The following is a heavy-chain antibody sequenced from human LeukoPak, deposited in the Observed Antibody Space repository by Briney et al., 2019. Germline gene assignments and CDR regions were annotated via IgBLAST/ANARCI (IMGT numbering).Heavy chain of an antibody. CDR3: ARDFTFRFVKEDYFDY. CDR2: ISGSGGST. V-gene: IGHV3-23*01. D-gene: IGHD3-16*01. CDR1: GFTFSSHA. J-gene: IGHJ4*02. Sequence: GGSLRLSCATSGFTFSSHAMSWVRQAPGKGLEWVSGISGSGGSTYYADSVKGRFTISRDNSKNTLYLQMNSLRAEDTAVYYCARDFTFRFVKEDYFDYWGQGTLVTVSS.